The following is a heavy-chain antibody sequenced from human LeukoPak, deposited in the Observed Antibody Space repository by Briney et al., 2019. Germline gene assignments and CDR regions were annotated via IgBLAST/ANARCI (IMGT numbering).Heavy chain of an antibody. Sequence: GGSLRLSCAASGFTFSSYEMNWVRQDPGKGLEWISYISSSGSTIYYADSVKGRFTISRDNAKNSLYLQMNSLRAEDTAVYYCARTTTMATLVHWGQGTLVTVSS. CDR3: ARTTTMATLVH. J-gene: IGHJ5*02. CDR1: GFTFSSYE. CDR2: ISSSGSTI. V-gene: IGHV3-48*03. D-gene: IGHD5-24*01.